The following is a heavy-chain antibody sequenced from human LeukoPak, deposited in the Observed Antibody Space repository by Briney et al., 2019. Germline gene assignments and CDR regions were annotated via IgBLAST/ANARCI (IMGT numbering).Heavy chain of an antibody. Sequence: RASVKVSCKASGYTFTSYGISWVRQAPGQGLEWMGIINPSGGSTSYAQKFQGRVTVTRDTSTSTVYMELSSLRSEDTAVYYCARGDYSYGSGCWGQGTLVTVSS. J-gene: IGHJ4*02. CDR3: ARGDYSYGSGC. V-gene: IGHV1-46*01. CDR1: GYTFTSYG. CDR2: INPSGGST. D-gene: IGHD5-18*01.